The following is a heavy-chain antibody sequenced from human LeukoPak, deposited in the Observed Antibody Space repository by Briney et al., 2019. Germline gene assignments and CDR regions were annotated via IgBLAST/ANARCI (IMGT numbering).Heavy chain of an antibody. CDR1: GGSISGHY. CDR3: ATFGVDYDMDV. J-gene: IGHJ6*02. Sequence: SETLSLNCAVSGGSISGHYWTWIRQPPGKGLEWIGQIHYSGRPDYNPSLKSRVTISVDTSKNQLSLKVTSVTGADTAVYYCATFGVDYDMDVRGQGTTVTVSS. V-gene: IGHV4-59*11. CDR2: IHYSGRP. D-gene: IGHD3-10*01.